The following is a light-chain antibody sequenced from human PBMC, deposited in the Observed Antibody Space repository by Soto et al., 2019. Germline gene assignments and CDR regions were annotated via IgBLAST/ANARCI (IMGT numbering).Light chain of an antibody. CDR3: SSYTSSITLV. CDR1: SSDVGGYNY. V-gene: IGLV2-14*01. Sequence: QSALTQPASVSGSPGQSITISCTGTSSDVGGYNYVSWYQQHPGKAPKLMIYDVNTRPSGVSNRFSGSKSGNTASLTISGLQAEDEGDYYCSSYTSSITLVFGGGTKVTVL. J-gene: IGLJ2*01. CDR2: DVN.